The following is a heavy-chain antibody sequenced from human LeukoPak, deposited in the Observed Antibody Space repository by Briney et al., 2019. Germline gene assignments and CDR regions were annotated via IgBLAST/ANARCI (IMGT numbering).Heavy chain of an antibody. Sequence: SETLSLTCTVSGGSIYSSSYYWGWIRQPPGKGLEWIGYIYYSGSTNYNPSLKSRVTISVDTSKNQFSLKLSSVTAADTAVYYCARVGATTIGWFDPWGQGTLVTVSS. CDR1: GGSIYSSSYY. CDR2: IYYSGST. V-gene: IGHV4-61*05. CDR3: ARVGATTIGWFDP. J-gene: IGHJ5*02. D-gene: IGHD1-26*01.